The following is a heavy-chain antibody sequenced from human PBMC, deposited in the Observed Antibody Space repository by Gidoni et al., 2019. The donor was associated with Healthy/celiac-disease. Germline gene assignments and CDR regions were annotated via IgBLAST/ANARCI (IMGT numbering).Heavy chain of an antibody. CDR1: GFTFISYG. CDR2: IWYDGSNK. J-gene: IGHJ5*02. CDR3: ARESLDCGGDCPNWFDP. D-gene: IGHD2-21*02. V-gene: IGHV3-33*01. Sequence: QVQLVESGGGVVQPGRSLRLSCAASGFTFISYGMDWVRQAPGKGLEWVAVIWYDGSNKYYADSVKGRFTISRDNSKNTLYLQMNSLRAEDTAVYYCARESLDCGGDCPNWFDPWGQGTLVTVSS.